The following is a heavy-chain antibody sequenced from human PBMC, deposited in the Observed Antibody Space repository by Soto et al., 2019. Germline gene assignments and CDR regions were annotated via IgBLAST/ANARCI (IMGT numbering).Heavy chain of an antibody. J-gene: IGHJ4*02. CDR2: ISAYNGNT. V-gene: IGHV1-18*01. CDR1: GYTFTSYG. D-gene: IGHD6-13*01. CDR3: GREVAAADY. Sequence: ASVKVSCKASGYTFTSYGISWVRQAPGQGLEWMGWISAYNGNTNYAQKLQGRVTITRDTSASTAYMELSSLRSEDTAVYYCGREVAAADYWDQGTLVTVSS.